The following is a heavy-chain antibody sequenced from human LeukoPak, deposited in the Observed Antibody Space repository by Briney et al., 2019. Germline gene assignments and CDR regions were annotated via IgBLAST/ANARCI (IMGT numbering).Heavy chain of an antibody. CDR2: INPNIGGT. J-gene: IGHJ4*02. Sequence: ASVKVSCKASGYTFTGYFMHWVRQAPGQGLEWMGWINPNIGGTNYPQKFQGRVAITRDTSITTAYMDLSRLTSDDTAVYYCARDRYGDGFAHFDYWGQGALVTVSS. CDR1: GYTFTGYF. CDR3: ARDRYGDGFAHFDY. D-gene: IGHD5-24*01. V-gene: IGHV1-2*02.